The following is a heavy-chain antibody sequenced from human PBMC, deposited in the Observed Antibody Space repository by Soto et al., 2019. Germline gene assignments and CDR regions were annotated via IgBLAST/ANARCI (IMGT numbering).Heavy chain of an antibody. J-gene: IGHJ6*02. CDR1: GFTFSSYS. D-gene: IGHD6-19*01. Sequence: PGGSLRLSCAASGFTFSSYSMNWVRQAPGKGLEWVSSISSSSSYIYYADSVKGRFTISRDNAKNSLYLQMNSLRAEDTAVYYCARSRSGAGTARYYYYGIDVWGQGTTVTVSS. CDR3: ARSRSGAGTARYYYYGIDV. V-gene: IGHV3-21*01. CDR2: ISSSSSYI.